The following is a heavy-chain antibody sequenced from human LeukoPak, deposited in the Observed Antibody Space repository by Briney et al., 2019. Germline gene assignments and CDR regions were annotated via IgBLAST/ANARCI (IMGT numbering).Heavy chain of an antibody. J-gene: IGHJ6*03. CDR3: ARGTDRRFSSSWYNYYYYMDV. CDR2: IYYIGST. CDR1: GGSISSYY. Sequence: SETLSLTCTVSGGSISSYYWNWIRQPPGKGLEWIGYIYYIGSTNYNPSLKSRVTISVDTSKNQFSLKLSSVTAADTAVYYCARGTDRRFSSSWYNYYYYMDVWGKGTTVTVSS. D-gene: IGHD6-13*01. V-gene: IGHV4-59*12.